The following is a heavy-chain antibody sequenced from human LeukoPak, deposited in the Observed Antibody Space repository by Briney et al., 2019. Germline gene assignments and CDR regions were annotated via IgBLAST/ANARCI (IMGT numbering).Heavy chain of an antibody. CDR1: GGSISSYY. Sequence: PSETLSLTCTVSGGSISSYYWSWIRQPPGKGLEWIGYIYYSGSTNYNPSLKSRVTISVDTSKNQFSLKLSSVTAADTAVYYCARHHFRAYCGGDCYSHYFDYWGQGTLVTVSS. V-gene: IGHV4-59*08. J-gene: IGHJ4*02. CDR3: ARHHFRAYCGGDCYSHYFDY. D-gene: IGHD2-21*02. CDR2: IYYSGST.